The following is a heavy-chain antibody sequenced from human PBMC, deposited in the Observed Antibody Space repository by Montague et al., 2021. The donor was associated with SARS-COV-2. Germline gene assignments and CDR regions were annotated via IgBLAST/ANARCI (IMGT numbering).Heavy chain of an antibody. CDR2: INHSGITNY. CDR1: GESFSGYF. V-gene: IGHV4-34*01. Sequence: SETLSLTCAVYGESFSGYFWSWIRQPPGKGLEWIAEINHSGITNYNFNPSLGSRVTISADTSKNQFSLKLRSVTAADTGVYYCARWDPQTLTVIALRGKSASDYWGQGTLVTVSS. CDR3: ARWDPQTLTVIALRGKSASDY. D-gene: IGHD4-11*01. J-gene: IGHJ4*02.